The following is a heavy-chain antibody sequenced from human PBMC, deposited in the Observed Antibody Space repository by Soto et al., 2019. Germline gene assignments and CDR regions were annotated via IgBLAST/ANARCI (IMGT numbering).Heavy chain of an antibody. CDR2: ITGSGGST. CDR3: AKGSSSSRPYYFDS. Sequence: EVQLLESGGGLAQPGGSLRLSCEACGFTFRGFAMSWVCQAPGKGLEWVSAITGSGGSTYHADSVKGRFTISRDNSKNVLYLEMNNLRADDTAVYYCAKGSSSSRPYYFDSWGQGTLATVSS. V-gene: IGHV3-23*01. J-gene: IGHJ4*02. CDR1: GFTFRGFA. D-gene: IGHD6-6*01.